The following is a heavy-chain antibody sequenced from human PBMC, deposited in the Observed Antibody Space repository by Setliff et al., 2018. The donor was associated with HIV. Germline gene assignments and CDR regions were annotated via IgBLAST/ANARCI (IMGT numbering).Heavy chain of an antibody. J-gene: IGHJ5*02. CDR1: GYTFTGYY. CDR2: INPNSGGT. V-gene: IGHV1-2*02. Sequence: GASVKVSCKASGYTFTGYYIHWVRQAPGQGLEWIGWINPNSGGTNYAQKFQGRVTMTRDTSISTAYMEVSRLRSDDTAVYYCARVSQYSSSWYVRWFDPWGQGTLVTVSS. D-gene: IGHD6-13*01. CDR3: ARVSQYSSSWYVRWFDP.